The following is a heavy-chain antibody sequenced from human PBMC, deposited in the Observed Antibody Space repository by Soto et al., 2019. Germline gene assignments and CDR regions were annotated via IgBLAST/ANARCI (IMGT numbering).Heavy chain of an antibody. V-gene: IGHV1-69*02. CDR2: IIPMLTVT. J-gene: IGHJ3*01. CDR3: SIGSWSAETFDV. Sequence: QVHLIQSGAEVKKPGSSVKVSCKAAGGTFNTYTLIWVRQAPGHGLEWMGRIIPMLTVTNSAQKFQGRLTPTADKSTGTAFMALTSLRSDDTAVYYCSIGSWSAETFDVWGQGTMVTVSS. CDR1: GGTFNTYT. D-gene: IGHD2-2*01.